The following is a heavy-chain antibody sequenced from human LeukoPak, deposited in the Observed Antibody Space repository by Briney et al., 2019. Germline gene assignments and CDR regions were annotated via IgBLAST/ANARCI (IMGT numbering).Heavy chain of an antibody. V-gene: IGHV3-21*01. D-gene: IGHD3-22*01. CDR1: GFTFSSYS. CDR2: ISSSSYI. J-gene: IGHJ4*02. CDR3: ARGDSSGYYGYSYFDY. Sequence: PGGSLRLSCAASGFTFSSYSMNWVRQAPGKGLEWVSSISSSSYIYYADSVKGRFTISRDNAKNSLYLQMNSLRAEDTAVYYCARGDSSGYYGYSYFDYWGQGTLVTVSS.